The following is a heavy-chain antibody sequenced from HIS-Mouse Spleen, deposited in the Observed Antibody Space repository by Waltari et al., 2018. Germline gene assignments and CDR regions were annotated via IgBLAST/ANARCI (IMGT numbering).Heavy chain of an antibody. J-gene: IGHJ4*02. CDR2: TYPADSDT. CDR1: GYSFTSYW. Sequence: EVQLVQSGAEVKKPGESLKISCKGSGYSFTSYWIGWVRQMPGQGLEWMGITYPADSDTRYSPSFQGQVTIPADKSISTAYLQWSSLKASDTAMYYCARQNDGPSGYIAARPFDYWGQGTLVTVSS. D-gene: IGHD6-6*01. V-gene: IGHV5-51*01. CDR3: ARQNDGPSGYIAARPFDY.